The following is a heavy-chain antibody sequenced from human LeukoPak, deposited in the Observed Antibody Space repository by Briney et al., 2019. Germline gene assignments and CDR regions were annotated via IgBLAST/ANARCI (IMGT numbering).Heavy chain of an antibody. CDR2: IYYSGRTSYSGST. CDR3: ARDSYGNDY. D-gene: IGHD5-18*01. J-gene: IGHJ4*02. CDR1: GGSISSGDYF. Sequence: KSSETLSLTCTVSGGSISSGDYFWSWIRQPPGKGLEWIGYIYYSGRTSYSGSTYYNTSLKSRVTISVDTSKNQFFLKLSSVTAADTAVYYCARDSYGNDYWGQGTLVTVSS. V-gene: IGHV4-30-4*08.